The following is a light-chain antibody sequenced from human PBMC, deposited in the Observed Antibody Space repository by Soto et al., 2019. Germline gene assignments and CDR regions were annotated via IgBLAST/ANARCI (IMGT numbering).Light chain of an antibody. J-gene: IGLJ2*01. CDR2: DVT. V-gene: IGLV2-14*03. CDR1: SSDVGGYNY. Sequence: QSALTQPASVSGSPGQSITISCTGTSSDVGGYNYVCWYQQHPGKAPKLMIYDVTYRSSGVSSRFSASKSGNTASLTISGLQAEDEADYYCSSYSSSSTLVFGGGTKLTVL. CDR3: SSYSSSSTLV.